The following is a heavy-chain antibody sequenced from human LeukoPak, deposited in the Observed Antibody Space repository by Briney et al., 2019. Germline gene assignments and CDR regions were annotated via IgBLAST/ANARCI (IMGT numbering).Heavy chain of an antibody. CDR1: GFTFSSYS. Sequence: GGSLRLSCAASGFTFSSYSMNWVRQAPGKGLEWVSYISSSSSTIYYADSVKGRFTISRDNAKNSLCLQMNSLRDEDTAVYYCARRIAGSGSDYWGQGTLVTGSS. D-gene: IGHD6-13*01. J-gene: IGHJ4*02. V-gene: IGHV3-48*02. CDR2: ISSSSSTI. CDR3: ARRIAGSGSDY.